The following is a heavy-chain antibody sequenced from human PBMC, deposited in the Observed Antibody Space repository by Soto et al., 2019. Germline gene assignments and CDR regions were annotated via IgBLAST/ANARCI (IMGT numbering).Heavy chain of an antibody. CDR3: AYCFAQRWQGSTNYGAES. CDR1: GFSLSTTAMG. CDR2: IYWNDDE. J-gene: IGHJ5*02. D-gene: IGHD4-17*01. Sequence: QITLKASGPTLVKPTQTLTLTCSFSGFSLSTTAMGVGWIRQPPGKALEWLALIYWNDDERYSPSLKNRLTITKDTSQNQVVLTRTNMDPVDTATDYCAYCFAQRWQGSTNYGAESWGQRILVTVTS. V-gene: IGHV2-5*01.